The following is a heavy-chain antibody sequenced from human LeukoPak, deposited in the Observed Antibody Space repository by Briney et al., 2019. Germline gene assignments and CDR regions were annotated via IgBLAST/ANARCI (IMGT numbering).Heavy chain of an antibody. D-gene: IGHD4-11*01. V-gene: IGHV1-24*01. CDR2: FDPEDAET. CDR1: RYTLTQLS. CDR3: ATTVTSTGFDY. J-gene: IGHJ4*02. Sequence: ASVNVSCKDSRYTLTQLSMLWLRQAPATPLEWVGGFDPEDAETSSAQKFQGRVTMTEDTSTDTAYMELSSLRSEDTAVYYCATTVTSTGFDYWGQGTLVTVSS.